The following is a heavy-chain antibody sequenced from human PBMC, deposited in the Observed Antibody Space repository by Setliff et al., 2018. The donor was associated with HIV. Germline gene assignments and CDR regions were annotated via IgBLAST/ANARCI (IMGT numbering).Heavy chain of an antibody. J-gene: IGHJ4*02. CDR3: AREDTHYYDSSGYYSSYFDY. D-gene: IGHD3-22*01. V-gene: IGHV3-7*03. Sequence: GGSLRLSCAASGFTFSSYWMTWVRQAPGKGLEWVANIDQDGSEKYYVDSVKGRFSISRDNGKYLVYLQMNSLRAEDTAVYYCAREDTHYYDSSGYYSSYFDYWGQGTLVTVSS. CDR1: GFTFSSYW. CDR2: IDQDGSEK.